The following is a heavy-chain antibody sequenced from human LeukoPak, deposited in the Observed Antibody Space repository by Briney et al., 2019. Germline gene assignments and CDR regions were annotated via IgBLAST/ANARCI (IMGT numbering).Heavy chain of an antibody. J-gene: IGHJ1*01. V-gene: IGHV1-46*01. CDR3: ARDGQKQLVPSGDYQH. Sequence: ASVKVSCKASGYSFTNYYIHWVRQAPGQGLEWMGIINPDGGYTSYAQKFQGRVAMTRDTSTATVYMALSSLRSDDTAVYYCARDGQKQLVPSGDYQHWGQGSLVSVSS. CDR2: INPDGGYT. CDR1: GYSFTNYY. D-gene: IGHD3-10*01.